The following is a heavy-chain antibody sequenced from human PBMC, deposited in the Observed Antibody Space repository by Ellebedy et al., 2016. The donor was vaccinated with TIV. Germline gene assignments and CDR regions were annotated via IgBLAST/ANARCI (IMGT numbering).Heavy chain of an antibody. CDR2: VGIAGDT. V-gene: IGHV3-13*01. J-gene: IGHJ6*02. CDR1: GFTFIHYD. Sequence: GESLKISXAASGFTFIHYDMHWVRQVPGEGLEWIAVVGIAGDTYYPGSVKGRFTISRENAKNSVHLQMNSLRAGDTAVYYCARGGTAAVPFYHYGMDVWGQGTTVTVSS. D-gene: IGHD6-13*01. CDR3: ARGGTAAVPFYHYGMDV.